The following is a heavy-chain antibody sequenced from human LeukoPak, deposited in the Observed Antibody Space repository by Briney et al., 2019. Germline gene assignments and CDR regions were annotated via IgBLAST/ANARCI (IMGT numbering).Heavy chain of an antibody. Sequence: QAGGSLRLSCAASGFTFVSYWMSWVRQAPGKGLEWVANIKQDGSEKYYVDSVKGRFTISRDNAKNALYLQMNSLRAEDTAVYYCARVSIAVAAGDYWGQGTVVTVSS. V-gene: IGHV3-7*01. CDR3: ARVSIAVAAGDY. CDR1: GFTFVSYW. J-gene: IGHJ4*02. CDR2: IKQDGSEK. D-gene: IGHD6-19*01.